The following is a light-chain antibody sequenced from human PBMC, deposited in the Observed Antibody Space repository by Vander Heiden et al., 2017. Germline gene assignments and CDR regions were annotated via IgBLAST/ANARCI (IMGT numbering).Light chain of an antibody. Sequence: SYVLTQPPSVSVAPGQKARITCGGNNIRSKSVHWYQQRQGQAPVLVVYDDSDRPSGIPERFSGSSSGNTATLTISRVEAGDEADYYCQVWDSSSDHWVFGGGTKLTAL. CDR3: QVWDSSSDHWV. CDR1: NIRSKS. CDR2: DDS. J-gene: IGLJ3*02. V-gene: IGLV3-21*02.